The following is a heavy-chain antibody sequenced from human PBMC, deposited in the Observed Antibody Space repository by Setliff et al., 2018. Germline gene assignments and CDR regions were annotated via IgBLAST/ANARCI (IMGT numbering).Heavy chain of an antibody. CDR2: IYYSGST. CDR1: GGSISSSSCY. Sequence: SETLSLTCSVSGGSISSSSCYWDWIRQPPGKGLEWIASIYYSGSTYYNPSLKSRVTISVDTSKDQFSLKLISMTAADTAVYYCARGRNVAARLLDSWGRGTLVTVSS. J-gene: IGHJ4*02. D-gene: IGHD6-6*01. CDR3: ARGRNVAARLLDS. V-gene: IGHV4-39*07.